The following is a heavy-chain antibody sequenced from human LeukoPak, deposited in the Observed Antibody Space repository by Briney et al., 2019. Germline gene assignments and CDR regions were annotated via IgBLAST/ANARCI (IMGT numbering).Heavy chain of an antibody. Sequence: GGSLRPSCVASGFTFRGYYMTWIRQAPGKGLECVSYISNSGRTIYYADSVKGRFTISRDNAKNSLFLQMNSLRVEDTAFYYCARIEMSISNGEFDSWGQGTLVTVSS. V-gene: IGHV3-11*04. CDR2: ISNSGRTI. CDR3: ARIEMSISNGEFDS. J-gene: IGHJ4*02. CDR1: GFTFRGYY. D-gene: IGHD5-24*01.